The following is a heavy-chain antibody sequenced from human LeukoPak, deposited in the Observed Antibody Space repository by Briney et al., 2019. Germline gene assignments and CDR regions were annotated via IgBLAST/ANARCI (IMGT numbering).Heavy chain of an antibody. CDR2: ISAYNGNT. D-gene: IGHD3-22*01. Sequence: ASVKVSCKASGYTFTSYGISWVRQAPGQGLEWMGWISAYNGNTNYAQKLQGRVTMTTDTSTSTAYMELRSLRSDDTAVYYCATFDHPYYDSSESRIDYWGQGTLVTVSS. V-gene: IGHV1-18*01. J-gene: IGHJ4*02. CDR3: ATFDHPYYDSSESRIDY. CDR1: GYTFTSYG.